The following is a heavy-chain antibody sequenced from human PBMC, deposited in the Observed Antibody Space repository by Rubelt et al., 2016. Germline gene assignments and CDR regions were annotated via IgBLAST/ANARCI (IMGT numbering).Heavy chain of an antibody. CDR1: GFTFSNYG. CDR3: ARDRVAVRGCFDS. Sequence: GRSLRLSCAASGFTFSNYGMHWVRQAPGKGLEWVAIIWYDGGNKYYADSVKGRFTISRDNSKNTLYLQMNSLGVEDTGVYYCARDRVAVRGCFDSWGQGTLVTVSS. J-gene: IGHJ5*01. V-gene: IGHV3-33*01. CDR2: IWYDGGNK. D-gene: IGHD6-6*01.